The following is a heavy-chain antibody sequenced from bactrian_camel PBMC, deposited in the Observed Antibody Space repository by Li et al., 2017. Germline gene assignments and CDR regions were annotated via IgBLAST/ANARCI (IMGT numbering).Heavy chain of an antibody. CDR2: SISAGGTT. J-gene: IGHJ4*01. V-gene: IGHV3S1*01. Sequence: HVQLVESGGGLVQPGGSLQLSCSVSGFTVTSVSMSWVRQAPGQGLEWVSSISAGGTTFHARAVQGRFVISRDSTKNTVVLQMNRLKPEDTALYFCATSDGNLGQGTQVTVS. CDR1: GFTVTSVS. CDR3: ATSDGN.